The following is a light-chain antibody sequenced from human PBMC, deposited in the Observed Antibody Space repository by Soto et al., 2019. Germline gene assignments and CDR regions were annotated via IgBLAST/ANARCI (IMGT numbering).Light chain of an antibody. V-gene: IGKV1-39*01. CDR3: RQSYSSVWT. CDR1: QSISRY. CDR2: AAS. J-gene: IGKJ1*01. Sequence: DIQMTQSPSSLSASVGDRVTITCRANQSISRYLNWYQQRTGRPPSLLIFAASSLQSGVLSRFTGSGSGTEFTLSVSGLHPCDVATYLFRQSYSSVWTFGQGKKVEI.